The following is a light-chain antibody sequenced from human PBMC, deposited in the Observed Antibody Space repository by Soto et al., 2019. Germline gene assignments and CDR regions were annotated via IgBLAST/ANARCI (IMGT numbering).Light chain of an antibody. CDR1: QSVSSK. Sequence: IVMTQSPTTLSVSPVERATLSCRASQSVSSKLAWYQQKPGQPPRLLIFDASARASGVPARFSGSGSGTEFILTISGLQSEDFAVYYCQQYNDWPPYTFGQGTRLEIK. J-gene: IGKJ5*01. CDR2: DAS. CDR3: QQYNDWPPYT. V-gene: IGKV3-15*01.